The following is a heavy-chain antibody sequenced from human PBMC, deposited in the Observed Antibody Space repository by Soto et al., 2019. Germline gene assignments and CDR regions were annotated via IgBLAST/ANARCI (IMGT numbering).Heavy chain of an antibody. CDR3: AKVQIAVAANGYGFDY. CDR2: ISGRGDTT. Sequence: EVQLLDSGGGLVQPGGSLRLSCAASGFSFSAYAMSWVRQAPGKGLEWVSSISGRGDTTYYADSVKGRFTISRDNSKNALSLQMSALRADDTAVYFWAKVQIAVAANGYGFDYWGQGTQVTVSS. J-gene: IGHJ4*02. V-gene: IGHV3-23*01. CDR1: GFSFSAYA. D-gene: IGHD6-19*01.